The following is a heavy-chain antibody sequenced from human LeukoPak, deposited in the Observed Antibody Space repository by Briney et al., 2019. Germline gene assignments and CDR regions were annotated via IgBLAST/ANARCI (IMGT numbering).Heavy chain of an antibody. J-gene: IGHJ4*02. CDR1: GGSFSGYY. CDR3: ARVSRLVVPAASAFDY. V-gene: IGHV4-34*01. Sequence: SETLSLTCAVYGGSFSGYYWSWIRQPPGKGLEWIREINHSGSTNYNPSLKSRVTISVDTSKNQFSLKLSSVTAADTAVYYCARVSRLVVPAASAFDYWGQGTLVTVSS. CDR2: INHSGST. D-gene: IGHD2-2*01.